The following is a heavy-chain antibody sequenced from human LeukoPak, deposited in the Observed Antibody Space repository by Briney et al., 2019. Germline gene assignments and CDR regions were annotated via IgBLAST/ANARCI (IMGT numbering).Heavy chain of an antibody. CDR1: GYTFTGYY. D-gene: IGHD7-27*01. CDR2: ANPNSGDT. Sequence: ASVKVSCKASGYTFTGYYIHWVRQAPGQGLEWMGWANPNSGDTKYAQKFQDSVTMTRDTSINTVYMELNRLRPDDTAVYYCARGGEFDNWGQGTRVTVSS. V-gene: IGHV1-2*02. J-gene: IGHJ4*02. CDR3: ARGGEFDN.